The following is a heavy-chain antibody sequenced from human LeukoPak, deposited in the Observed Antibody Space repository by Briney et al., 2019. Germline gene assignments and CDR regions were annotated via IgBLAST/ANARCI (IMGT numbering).Heavy chain of an antibody. Sequence: ASVKVSCKASGYTFTGYYMHWVRQAPGQGLEWMGWINPNSGGTNYAQKFRGRVTMTRDTSISTAYMELSRLRSDDTAVYYCAGDSSGYPYYFDYWGQGTLVTVSS. J-gene: IGHJ4*02. CDR1: GYTFTGYY. D-gene: IGHD3-22*01. V-gene: IGHV1-2*02. CDR2: INPNSGGT. CDR3: AGDSSGYPYYFDY.